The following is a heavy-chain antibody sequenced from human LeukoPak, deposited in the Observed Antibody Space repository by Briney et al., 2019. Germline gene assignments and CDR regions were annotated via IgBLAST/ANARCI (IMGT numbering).Heavy chain of an antibody. CDR1: GFSFSTYA. D-gene: IGHD6-13*01. Sequence: AGESLKLSCATSGFSFSTYAMSWVRQAPGKGLEWVSAISSSATSTYYADSVKGRFTISRDNSKNTLYLQMGSLRAEDMAVYYCARDLYQGGVAAAGQVGYYYMDVWGKGTTVTVSS. CDR3: ARDLYQGGVAAAGQVGYYYMDV. CDR2: ISSSATST. V-gene: IGHV3-23*01. J-gene: IGHJ6*03.